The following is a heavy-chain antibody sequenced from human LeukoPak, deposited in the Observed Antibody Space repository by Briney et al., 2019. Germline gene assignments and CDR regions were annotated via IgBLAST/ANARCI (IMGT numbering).Heavy chain of an antibody. Sequence: ASVKVSCKASGYTFTGYYMHWVRQAPGQGLEWMGIINPSGGSTSYAQKFQGRVTMTRDTSTSTVYMELSSLRSEDTAVYYCAREVFPAEVTILYNWFDPWGQGTLVTVSS. J-gene: IGHJ5*02. CDR1: GYTFTGYY. D-gene: IGHD2-21*02. CDR3: AREVFPAEVTILYNWFDP. V-gene: IGHV1-46*01. CDR2: INPSGGST.